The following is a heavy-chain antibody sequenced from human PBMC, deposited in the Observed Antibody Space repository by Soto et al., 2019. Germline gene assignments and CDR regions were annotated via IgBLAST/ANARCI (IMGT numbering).Heavy chain of an antibody. CDR2: ISGSGGST. V-gene: IGHV3-23*01. CDR3: AKAFYGDYYYYMDV. D-gene: IGHD4-17*01. J-gene: IGHJ6*03. CDR1: GVTFISYA. Sequence: SGGSLRLSCAASGVTFISYAMSWVRQATGKGLEWVSAISGSGGSTYYADSVKGRFTISRDNSKNTLYLQMNSLRAEDTAVYYCAKAFYGDYYYYMDVWGKGTTVTVSS.